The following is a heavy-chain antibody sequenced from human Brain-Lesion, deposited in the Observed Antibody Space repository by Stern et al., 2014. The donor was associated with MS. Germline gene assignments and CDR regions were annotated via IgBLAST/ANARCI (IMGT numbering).Heavy chain of an antibody. V-gene: IGHV3-30*04. CDR1: GFTFSEYG. CDR3: ARDRGLIGTYLGGDY. J-gene: IGHJ4*02. D-gene: IGHD1-26*01. CDR2: ISYDGKKK. Sequence: VQLVESGGGVVQPGRSLRLSCAASGFTFSEYGLHWVRQAPGTGMAWEALISYDGKKKFYAASVTDRLTIHRDNSNKKQDLQMNSLTAEDTAVYYCARDRGLIGTYLGGDYWGQGTLVTVSS.